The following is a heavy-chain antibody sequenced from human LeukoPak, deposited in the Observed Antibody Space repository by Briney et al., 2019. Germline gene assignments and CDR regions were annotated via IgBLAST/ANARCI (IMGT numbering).Heavy chain of an antibody. CDR2: IRRDGSRI. J-gene: IGHJ4*02. D-gene: IGHD2/OR15-2a*01. Sequence: GGSLRLSCAASGFSFSSYSMNWVRQAPGKGLEWISYIRRDGSRIYYADSVEGRFTISRDNAKNSLYLQMDSLRVEDTAAYYCTRDPHALDFWGQGTLVTVSS. V-gene: IGHV3-48*01. CDR1: GFSFSSYS. CDR3: TRDPHALDF.